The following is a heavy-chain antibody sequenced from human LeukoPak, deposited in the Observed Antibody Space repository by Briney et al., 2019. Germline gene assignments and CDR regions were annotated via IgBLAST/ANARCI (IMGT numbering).Heavy chain of an antibody. J-gene: IGHJ4*02. CDR3: ARRPIAARPPDY. D-gene: IGHD6-6*01. CDR1: GFTFSSYG. Sequence: GGSLRLSCAASGFTFSSYGMHWVRQAPGKGLEWVAVIWYDGSNKYYADSVKGRFTISRDNSKNTLYLQMNSLRAEDTAVYYCARRPIAARPPDYWGQGTLVTVSS. V-gene: IGHV3-33*01. CDR2: IWYDGSNK.